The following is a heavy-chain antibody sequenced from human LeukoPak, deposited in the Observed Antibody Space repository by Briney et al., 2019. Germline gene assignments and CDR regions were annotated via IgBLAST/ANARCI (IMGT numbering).Heavy chain of an antibody. CDR1: GYSFTSYW. D-gene: IGHD3-22*01. V-gene: IGHV5-51*01. CDR2: IYPGDSDT. CDR3: ARRYYYDSSGYYPPDY. J-gene: IGHJ4*02. Sequence: GESLKIPCKGSGYSFTSYWIGWVRQMPGKGLEWMGIIYPGDSDTRYSPSFQGQVTISADKSISTAYLQWSSLKASDTAMYYCARRYYYDSSGYYPPDYWGQGTLVTVSS.